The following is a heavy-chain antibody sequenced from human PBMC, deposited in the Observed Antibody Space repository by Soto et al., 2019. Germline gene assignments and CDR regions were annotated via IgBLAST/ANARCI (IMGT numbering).Heavy chain of an antibody. Sequence: QVQLVQSGAEVKKPGASVKVSCEASGYNFIDFHIHWVRQAPGQGFEWMGRISPKSGGTNYAQKFEGRVTMTWDTSLNTAYIELSSLKSADTAVYYCARPTGYISHWYYFDHWGQGTRVTVYS. D-gene: IGHD2-8*02. CDR2: ISPKSGGT. CDR3: ARPTGYISHWYYFDH. CDR1: GYNFIDFH. V-gene: IGHV1-2*02. J-gene: IGHJ4*02.